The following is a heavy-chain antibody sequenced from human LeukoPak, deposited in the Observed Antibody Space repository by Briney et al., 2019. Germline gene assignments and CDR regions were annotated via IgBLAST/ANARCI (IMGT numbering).Heavy chain of an antibody. Sequence: ASVKVSCKASGGTFSSYAISWVRQAPGQGLEWMGRIIPIFGTANYAQKFRGRVTITTDESTSTAYMELSSLRSEDTAVYYCARDLELIAALWFDPWGQGTLVTVSS. CDR1: GGTFSSYA. CDR3: ARDLELIAALWFDP. CDR2: IIPIFGTA. D-gene: IGHD6-6*01. V-gene: IGHV1-69*05. J-gene: IGHJ5*02.